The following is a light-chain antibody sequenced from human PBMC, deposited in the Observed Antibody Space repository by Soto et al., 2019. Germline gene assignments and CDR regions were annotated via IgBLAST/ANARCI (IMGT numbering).Light chain of an antibody. V-gene: IGKV1-39*01. Sequence: DVPMTQPPSSLSASVGDTVTITCRASQSIDRYLNWYQQKPGKAPTLLIYAASILESGVPSRVSGIGSGTGFALTIISLQPEDFVIYYSQQSLNSPYTFGQGTNEQIK. CDR2: AAS. CDR1: QSIDRY. J-gene: IGKJ2*01. CDR3: QQSLNSPYT.